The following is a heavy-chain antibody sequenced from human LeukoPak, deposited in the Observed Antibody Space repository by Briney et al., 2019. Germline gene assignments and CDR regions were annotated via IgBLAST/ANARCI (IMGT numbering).Heavy chain of an antibody. CDR1: GGSFSGYY. V-gene: IGHV4-34*01. CDR2: INHSGST. CDR3: ARGRRIQLWSRPDYYMDV. Sequence: PSEPLSLTCAVYGGSFSGYYWSWIRQPPGKGLEWIGEINHSGSTNYNPSLKSRVTISVDTSKNQFSLKLSSVTAADTAVYYCARGRRIQLWSRPDYYMDVWGKGTTVTVSS. D-gene: IGHD5-18*01. J-gene: IGHJ6*03.